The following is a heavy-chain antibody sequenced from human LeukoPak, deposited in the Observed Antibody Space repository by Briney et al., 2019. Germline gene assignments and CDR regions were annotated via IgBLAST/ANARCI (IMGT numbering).Heavy chain of an antibody. CDR1: GGSISSGGYS. Sequence: SETLSFTCAVSGGSISSGGYSWSWIRQPPGKGLEWIGYIYHSGSTYYNPSLKSRVTISVDTSKNQFSLKLSSVTAADTAIYYCARDGAVSGYSFDYWGQGILVTVSS. CDR3: ARDGAVSGYSFDY. V-gene: IGHV4-30-2*01. CDR2: IYHSGST. J-gene: IGHJ4*02. D-gene: IGHD3-22*01.